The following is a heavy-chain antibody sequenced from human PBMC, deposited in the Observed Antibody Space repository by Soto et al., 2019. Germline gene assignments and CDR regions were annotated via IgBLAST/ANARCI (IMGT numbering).Heavy chain of an antibody. D-gene: IGHD6-6*01. Sequence: SVKVSCKASGGTFSSYAISWVRQAPGQGLEWMGGIIPIFGTANYAQKFQGRVTITADKSTSTAYMELSSLRSEDTAVYYCARSSSPLDAFDICGQRTMVTVSS. V-gene: IGHV1-69*06. CDR1: GGTFSSYA. CDR3: ARSSSPLDAFDI. CDR2: IIPIFGTA. J-gene: IGHJ3*02.